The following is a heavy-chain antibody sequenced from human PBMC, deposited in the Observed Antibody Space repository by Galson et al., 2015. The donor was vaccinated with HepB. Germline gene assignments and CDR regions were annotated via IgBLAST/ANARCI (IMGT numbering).Heavy chain of an antibody. CDR3: AKEPYSSGWFRGAFDH. CDR1: GFTFSNSA. V-gene: IGHV3-23*01. J-gene: IGHJ4*02. CDR2: ISASGYST. D-gene: IGHD6-19*01. Sequence: SLRLSCAASGFTFSNSAMNWVRQAPGKGLEWVSAISASGYSTYYAESVKGRFSISRDNSKSTLFLQMSTLRVEDTAFYFCAKEPYSSGWFRGAFDHWGQGALVTVSS.